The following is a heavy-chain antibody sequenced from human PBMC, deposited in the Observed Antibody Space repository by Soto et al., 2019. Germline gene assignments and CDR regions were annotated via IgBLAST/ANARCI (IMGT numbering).Heavy chain of an antibody. V-gene: IGHV3-23*01. Sequence: EVQLLESGGGLVQPGGSLRLSCAASGFSFSTYAMSWVRQAPGKGLEWVSVIHSGGGSAYYADSVKGRFTVSRDNSKNTLYLQMNDLRAEDTAVYYCAKLGGFFSGGRCYSDSWGQGTLVTVSS. CDR3: AKLGGFFSGGRCYSDS. CDR1: GFSFSTYA. CDR2: IHSGGGSA. D-gene: IGHD2-15*01. J-gene: IGHJ4*02.